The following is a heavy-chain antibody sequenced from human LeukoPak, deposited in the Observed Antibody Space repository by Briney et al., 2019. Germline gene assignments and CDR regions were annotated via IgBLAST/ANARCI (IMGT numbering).Heavy chain of an antibody. J-gene: IGHJ4*02. D-gene: IGHD2-15*01. CDR3: ARVGGYCSGGSCYSDDY. V-gene: IGHV1-2*02. Sequence: ASVKVSCKASGYTFTGYYMHWVRQAPGQGLEWMGWINPNSGGTNYAQKFQGRVTMTRDTSISTAYMELSRLRSGDTAVYYCARVGGYCSGGSCYSDDYWGQGTLVTVSS. CDR2: INPNSGGT. CDR1: GYTFTGYY.